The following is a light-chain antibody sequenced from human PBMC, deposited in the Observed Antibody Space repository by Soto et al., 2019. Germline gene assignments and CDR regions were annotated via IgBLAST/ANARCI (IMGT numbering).Light chain of an antibody. CDR3: QQYDNWPWT. CDR2: GAS. J-gene: IGKJ1*01. V-gene: IGKV3-15*01. Sequence: DIVMTQTHATLSVSPGERATLSCRASQSVSSNLAWYQQKPGQAPRLLIYGASTRATGIPARFSGSGSGTDFTLTISILQSEDFAVYCCQQYDNWPWTFGQGTKVDIK. CDR1: QSVSSN.